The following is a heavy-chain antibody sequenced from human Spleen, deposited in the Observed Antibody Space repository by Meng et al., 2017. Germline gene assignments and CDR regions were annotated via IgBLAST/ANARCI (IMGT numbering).Heavy chain of an antibody. V-gene: IGHV1-2*06. CDR1: GYLFTGYY. J-gene: IGHJ4*02. CDR3: ARDEDISAAGKLFGDY. D-gene: IGHD6-25*01. CDR2: INPKSGDT. Sequence: AHVVECGVECKKPGASVKVSCKASGYLFTGYYIHWVRRAPGQWLEWMGRINPKSGDTHYAQKFQARVTMTGDTSISTAYMELSGLRSDDTAMYYCARDEDISAAGKLFGDYWGQGTLVTVSS.